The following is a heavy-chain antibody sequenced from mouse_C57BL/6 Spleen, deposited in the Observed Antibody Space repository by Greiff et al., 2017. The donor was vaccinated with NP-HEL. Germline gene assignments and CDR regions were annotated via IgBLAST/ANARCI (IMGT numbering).Heavy chain of an antibody. CDR3: AREGITTVVAIDY. CDR2: IDPSDSET. D-gene: IGHD1-1*01. J-gene: IGHJ2*01. Sequence: QVQLQQPGAELVRPGSSVKLSCKASGYTFTSYWMHWVKQRPIQGLEWIGNIDPSDSETHYNQKFKDKATLTVDKSSSTAYMQLSRLTSEDSAVYYCAREGITTVVAIDYWGQGTTLTVSS. V-gene: IGHV1-52*01. CDR1: GYTFTSYW.